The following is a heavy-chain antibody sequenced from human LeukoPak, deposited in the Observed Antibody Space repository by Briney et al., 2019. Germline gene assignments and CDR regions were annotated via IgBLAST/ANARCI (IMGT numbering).Heavy chain of an antibody. CDR3: TAERGSYYAY. V-gene: IGHV3-30*03. CDR1: GFTFSSYG. CDR2: ISYDGSNK. J-gene: IGHJ4*02. D-gene: IGHD1-26*01. Sequence: PGRSLRLSCAASGFTFSSYGMHWVRQAPGKGLEWVAVISYDGSNKYYADSVKGRFTISRDNSKNTLYLQMNSLRAEDTAVYYCTAERGSYYAYWGQGTLVTVSS.